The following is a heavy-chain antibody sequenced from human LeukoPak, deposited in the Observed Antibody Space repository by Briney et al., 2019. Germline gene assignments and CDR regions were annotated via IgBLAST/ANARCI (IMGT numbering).Heavy chain of an antibody. V-gene: IGHV3-53*01. J-gene: IGHJ4*02. Sequence: PGGSLRLSCAASGFTVSSNYMSWVRRAPGKGLEWVSVIYSGGSTYYADSVKGRFTISRDNSKNTLYLQMNSLRAEDTAVYYCTIGAYYYGSDSYRGYYDYWGQGTLVTVSS. CDR1: GFTVSSNY. D-gene: IGHD3-10*01. CDR3: TIGAYYYGSDSYRGYYDY. CDR2: IYSGGST.